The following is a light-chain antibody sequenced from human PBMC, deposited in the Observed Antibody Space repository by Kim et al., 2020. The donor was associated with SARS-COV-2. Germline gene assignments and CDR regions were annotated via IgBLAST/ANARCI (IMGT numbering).Light chain of an antibody. Sequence: YVSPGERATLSCRASESVTSNLAWYQQKPGQAPRLLIYGASTRATGISARCSGSGSGTEFALTISSLQSEDFVVYYCQKYNNWPWTFGQGTKLEI. CDR1: ESVTSN. V-gene: IGKV3-15*01. CDR2: GAS. J-gene: IGKJ1*01. CDR3: QKYNNWPWT.